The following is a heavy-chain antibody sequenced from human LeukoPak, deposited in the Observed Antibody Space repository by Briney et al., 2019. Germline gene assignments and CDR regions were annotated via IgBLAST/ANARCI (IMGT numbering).Heavy chain of an antibody. Sequence: SETLSLTCAVYGGSSSGYYWSWIRQPPGKGLEWIGEINHSGSTNYNPSLKSRVTISVDTSKNQFSLKLSSVTAADTAVYYCARGVAAAPFDYWGQGTLVTVSS. CDR2: INHSGST. V-gene: IGHV4-34*01. CDR3: ARGVAAAPFDY. CDR1: GGSSSGYY. D-gene: IGHD6-13*01. J-gene: IGHJ4*02.